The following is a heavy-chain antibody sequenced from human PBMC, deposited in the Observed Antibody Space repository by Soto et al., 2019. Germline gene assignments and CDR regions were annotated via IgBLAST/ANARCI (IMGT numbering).Heavy chain of an antibody. D-gene: IGHD6-13*01. CDR1: GGSLGTGDYY. CDR2: IYSSGTT. V-gene: IGHV4-30-4*01. J-gene: IGHJ4*02. CDR3: ARGEPLDYSSAWYIY. Sequence: ASETLSLTCTVSGGSLGTGDYYWSWIRQSPGKGLEWIGYIYSSGTTYYNASLKSRVSMSMDTSKNQFSLKLSSVTAADTAVYFCARGEPLDYSSAWYIYWGRGTLVTVS.